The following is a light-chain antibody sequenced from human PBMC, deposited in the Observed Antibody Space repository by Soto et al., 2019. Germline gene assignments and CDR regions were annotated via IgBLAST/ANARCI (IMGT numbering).Light chain of an antibody. J-gene: IGKJ4*01. Sequence: VVLTQSPATLSVSPGESATLSCRASENINTYLAWYQQKPGQAPKLLIYDASNRATGIPARFSASGSGTDFTLTISSLEPEDFAVYYCQHRNNWPLTFGGGTTVEIK. CDR2: DAS. CDR3: QHRNNWPLT. V-gene: IGKV3-11*01. CDR1: ENINTY.